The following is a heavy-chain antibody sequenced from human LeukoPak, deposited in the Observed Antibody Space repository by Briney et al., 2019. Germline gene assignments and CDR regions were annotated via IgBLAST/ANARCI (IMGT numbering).Heavy chain of an antibody. CDR2: IYSDGST. CDR1: GFIVSGDF. V-gene: IGHV3-66*02. Sequence: GGSLRLSCAASGFIVSGDFMSWVRQAPGKGLEWVSVIYSDGSTYYADSVKGRFTISRDNSKNTLYLQMNSLRAEDTAVYYCARETPWLVLDYWGQGTLVTVSS. J-gene: IGHJ4*02. D-gene: IGHD6-19*01. CDR3: ARETPWLVLDY.